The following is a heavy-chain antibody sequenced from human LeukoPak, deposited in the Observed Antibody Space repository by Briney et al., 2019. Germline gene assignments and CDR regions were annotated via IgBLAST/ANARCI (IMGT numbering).Heavy chain of an antibody. CDR2: ISGSGGST. Sequence: PGGSLRLSCAASGFTFSSYAMSWVRQAPGKGLEWVSAISGSGGSTYYADSVKGRFTISRDNSKNTLYLQMNSLRAEDTAVYYCAKDRAVGGITMIVVVKNAHIDYWGQGTLVTVSS. J-gene: IGHJ4*02. D-gene: IGHD3-22*01. V-gene: IGHV3-23*01. CDR3: AKDRAVGGITMIVVVKNAHIDY. CDR1: GFTFSSYA.